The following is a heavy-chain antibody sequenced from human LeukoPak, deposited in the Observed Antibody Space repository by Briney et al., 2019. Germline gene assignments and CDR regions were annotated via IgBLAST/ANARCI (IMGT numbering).Heavy chain of an antibody. CDR1: GYTLTELS. V-gene: IGHV1-24*01. Sequence: EASVKVSCKVSGYTLTELSMHWVRQAPGKGLEWMGGFDPEDGETIYARKFQGRVTMTEDTSTDTAYMELSSLRSEDTAVYYCATGGYSSSRFDYWGQGTLVTVSS. J-gene: IGHJ4*02. D-gene: IGHD6-13*01. CDR2: FDPEDGET. CDR3: ATGGYSSSRFDY.